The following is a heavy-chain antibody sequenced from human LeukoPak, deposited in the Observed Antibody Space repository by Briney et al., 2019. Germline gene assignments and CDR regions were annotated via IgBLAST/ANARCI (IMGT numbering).Heavy chain of an antibody. V-gene: IGHV3-11*03. CDR3: ARYRSPSLGAKFTLYYYYTMDV. Sequence: PGGSLRLSCAASGFTFSDYYMSWIRQAPGKGLEWVSSISSSTSYIYYADSVKGRFTISKDNAKNSLYLQMNSLRDEDTAVYYCARYRSPSLGAKFTLYYYYTMDVWGQGTTVTVSS. D-gene: IGHD1-26*01. J-gene: IGHJ6*02. CDR2: ISSSTSYI. CDR1: GFTFSDYY.